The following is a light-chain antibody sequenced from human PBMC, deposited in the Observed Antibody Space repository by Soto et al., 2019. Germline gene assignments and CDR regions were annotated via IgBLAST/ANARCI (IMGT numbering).Light chain of an antibody. CDR1: SGSIASNY. CDR3: QSYDSTNRV. J-gene: IGLJ3*02. CDR2: EDN. Sequence: NFLLTQPHSVSESPGKTVTISCTRSSGSIASNYVQWYQQRPGCAPTTVIREDNQRASGVPDRFSGSIDSSSNSASLTISGLKSEDEADYYCQSYDSTNRVFGGGTKLTVL. V-gene: IGLV6-57*04.